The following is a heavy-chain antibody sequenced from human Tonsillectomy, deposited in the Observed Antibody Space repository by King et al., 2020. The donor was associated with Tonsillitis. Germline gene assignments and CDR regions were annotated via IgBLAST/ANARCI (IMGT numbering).Heavy chain of an antibody. V-gene: IGHV1-3*04. CDR3: ARNQGGNYLVEGSDY. Sequence: QLVQSGAEVKKPGASVKVSCKASGYTFTNYAVHWVRQAPGQRLEWMGWINTDNGHTKNSQNFQGRVTITRDTSASTAYMELSSLRSEDTALYFCARNQGGNYLVEGSDYWGQGSLVTVSS. CDR2: INTDNGHT. CDR1: GYTFTNYA. J-gene: IGHJ4*02. D-gene: IGHD1-26*01.